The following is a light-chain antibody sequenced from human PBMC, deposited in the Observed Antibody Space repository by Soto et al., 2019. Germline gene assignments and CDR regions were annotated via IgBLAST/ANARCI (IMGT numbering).Light chain of an antibody. V-gene: IGKV1-5*03. CDR2: KAS. CDR3: QHYNSYSEA. J-gene: IGKJ1*01. CDR1: DTIRSW. Sequence: DIQMTQSPSTLSGSVGDRVTITCRGSDTIRSWLAWYQQKPGTAPKLLISKASTLKSGVPSRFSGSGSGTEFPLTISSLQPDDFATYYCQHYNSYSEAFGQGTKVDIK.